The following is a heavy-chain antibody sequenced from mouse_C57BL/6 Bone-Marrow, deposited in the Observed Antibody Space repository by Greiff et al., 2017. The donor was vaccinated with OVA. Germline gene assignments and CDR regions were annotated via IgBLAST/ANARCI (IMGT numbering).Heavy chain of an antibody. CDR3: ARDGSSPFAY. V-gene: IGHV5-16*01. CDR2: INYDGSST. Sequence: EVQLQESEGGLVQPGSSMKLSCTASGFTFSDYYMAWVRQVPEKGLEWVANINYDGSSTYYLDSLKSRFIISRDNAKNILYLQMSSLKSEDTATYYCARDGSSPFAYWGQGTLVTVSA. J-gene: IGHJ3*01. CDR1: GFTFSDYY. D-gene: IGHD1-1*01.